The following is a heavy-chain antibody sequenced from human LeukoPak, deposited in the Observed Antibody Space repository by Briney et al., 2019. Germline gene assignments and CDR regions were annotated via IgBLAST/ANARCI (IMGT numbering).Heavy chain of an antibody. CDR1: GYTFTSYG. CDR2: ISAYNGNT. J-gene: IGHJ3*02. D-gene: IGHD1-1*01. Sequence: GASVKVSCKASGYTFTSYGISWVRQAPGQGLEWMGWISAYNGNTNYAQKLQGRVTMTTDTSTSTAYMELRSLRSDDTAVYYCAREALEAVEPNDAFDIWGQGTMVTVSS. V-gene: IGHV1-18*01. CDR3: AREALEAVEPNDAFDI.